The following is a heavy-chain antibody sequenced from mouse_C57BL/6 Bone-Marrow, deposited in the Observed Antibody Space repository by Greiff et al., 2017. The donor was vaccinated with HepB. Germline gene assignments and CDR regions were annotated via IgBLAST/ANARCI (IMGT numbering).Heavy chain of an antibody. D-gene: IGHD2-3*01. V-gene: IGHV1-74*01. J-gene: IGHJ1*03. CDR1: GYTFTSYW. CDR2: IHPSDSDT. Sequence: QVQLQHPGAELVKPGASVKLSCKASGYTFTSYWMHWVKQRPGQGLEWIGMIHPSDSDTNYNQKFKGKATLTVDKSSSTAYMQLSSLTSEDSAVYYCAIGGDGYSGYFDVWGTGTTVTVSS. CDR3: AIGGDGYSGYFDV.